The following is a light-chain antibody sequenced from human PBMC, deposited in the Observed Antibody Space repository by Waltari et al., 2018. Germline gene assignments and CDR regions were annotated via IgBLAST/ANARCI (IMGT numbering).Light chain of an antibody. CDR2: DVT. CDR3: CSFAASYTSYVI. Sequence: QSALTQPRSVSGSPGQPVTITCTGTSSDVGGYDYVSWYQQHPGKAPKLMIYDVTRPPAGVAARFSGSKSGNTASLTISGLQTEDEADYYCCSFAASYTSYVIFGGGTKLTVL. J-gene: IGLJ2*01. V-gene: IGLV2-11*01. CDR1: SSDVGGYDY.